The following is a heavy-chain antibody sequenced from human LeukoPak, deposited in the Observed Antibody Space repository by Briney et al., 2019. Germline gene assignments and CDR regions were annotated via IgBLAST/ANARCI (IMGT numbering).Heavy chain of an antibody. CDR2: ISAYNGNT. D-gene: IGHD3-10*01. V-gene: IGHV1-18*04. CDR1: GYTFTSYG. Sequence: GASVKVSCKASGYTFTSYGISWVRQAPGQGLEWMGWISAYNGNTNYAQKLQGRVTMTTGTSTSTAYMELRSLRSDHTAVYYCARDRRYYYGSGSYHPYFDYWGQGTLVTVSS. J-gene: IGHJ4*02. CDR3: ARDRRYYYGSGSYHPYFDY.